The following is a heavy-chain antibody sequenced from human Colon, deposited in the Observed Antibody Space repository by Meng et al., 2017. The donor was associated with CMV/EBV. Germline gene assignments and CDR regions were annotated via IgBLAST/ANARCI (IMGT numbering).Heavy chain of an antibody. CDR3: ARDAGVRGWFDP. CDR2: IFYSGST. V-gene: IGHV4-39*07. D-gene: IGHD3-3*01. Sequence: GSLRLSCSVSGGSISSSSYYWGWIRQPPGKGLEWIGSIFYSGSTFYSPSLKSRVTISVDTSKNQFSLKLNSVTAADTAVYYCARDAGVRGWFDPWGQGTLVTVSS. J-gene: IGHJ5*02. CDR1: GGSISSSSYY.